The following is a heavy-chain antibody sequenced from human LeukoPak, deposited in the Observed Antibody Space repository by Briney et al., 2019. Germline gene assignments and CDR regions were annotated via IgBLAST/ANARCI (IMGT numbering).Heavy chain of an antibody. V-gene: IGHV4-39*07. CDR2: IYYSGST. Sequence: SETLPLTCTVSGGSISSSSYYWGWIRRPPGKGLEWIGSIYYSGSTYYNPSLKSRVTISVDTSKNQFSLKLSSVTAADTAVYYCARALYCSSTSCYPHSQHYYYYMDVWGKGTTVTVSS. CDR3: ARALYCSSTSCYPHSQHYYYYMDV. J-gene: IGHJ6*03. CDR1: GGSISSSSYY. D-gene: IGHD2-2*01.